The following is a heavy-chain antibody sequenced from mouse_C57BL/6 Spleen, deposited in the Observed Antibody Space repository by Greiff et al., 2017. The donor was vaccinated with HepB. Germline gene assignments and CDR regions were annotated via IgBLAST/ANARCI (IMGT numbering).Heavy chain of an antibody. CDR1: GYAFSSSW. J-gene: IGHJ2*01. CDR2: IYPGDGDT. V-gene: IGHV1-82*01. CDR3: AISTVVTRPFDY. D-gene: IGHD1-1*01. Sequence: QVQLKQSGPELVKPGASVKISCKASGYAFSSSWMNWVKQRPGKGLEWIGRIYPGDGDTNYNGKFKGKATLTADKSSSTAYMQLSSLTSEDSAVYFCAISTVVTRPFDYWGQGTTLTVSS.